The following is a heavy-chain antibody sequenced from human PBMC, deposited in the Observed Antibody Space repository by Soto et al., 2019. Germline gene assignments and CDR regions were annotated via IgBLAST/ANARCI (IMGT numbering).Heavy chain of an antibody. V-gene: IGHV3-15*01. CDR2: IKSKTDGGTT. J-gene: IGHJ6*03. CDR3: TTSVATLVGFPYYYYYMDV. CDR1: GFTFSNAW. Sequence: GGSLRLSCAASGFTFSNAWMSWVRQAPGKGLEWVGRIKSKTDGGTTDYAEPEKGRFTISRDDSKNTLYLQMNSLKTEDTAVYYCTTSVATLVGFPYYYYYMDVWGKGTTVTVSS. D-gene: IGHD2-15*01.